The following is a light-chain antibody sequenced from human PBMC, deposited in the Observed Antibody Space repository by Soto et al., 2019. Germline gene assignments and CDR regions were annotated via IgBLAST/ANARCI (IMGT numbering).Light chain of an antibody. CDR2: SAS. Sequence: EVVMTQSPATLSVSPGVRATLSCRASQSVDTNVVWYQQKPGQPPRLLVHSASIRATGVPARFTGIGSGTDFTLTISGLQSDDFAIYYCQQYYNWPPYTFGQGTRLQIK. CDR1: QSVDTN. CDR3: QQYYNWPPYT. V-gene: IGKV3-15*01. J-gene: IGKJ2*01.